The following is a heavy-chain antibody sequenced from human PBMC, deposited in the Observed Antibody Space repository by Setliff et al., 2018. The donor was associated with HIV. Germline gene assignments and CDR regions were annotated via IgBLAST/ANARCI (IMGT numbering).Heavy chain of an antibody. CDR2: IYPGDSDT. V-gene: IGHV5-51*01. J-gene: IGHJ6*02. D-gene: IGHD3-22*01. Sequence: GESLKISCKGSGYRFTSYWIGWVRQMPGKGLEWMGIIYPGDSDTRYSPSFQGQVTISADKSISTAYLQWSSLKASDTAMYYCARAVEDYYDSSGLPTYYYYGMDVWGQGTTFTVSS. CDR3: ARAVEDYYDSSGLPTYYYYGMDV. CDR1: GYRFTSYW.